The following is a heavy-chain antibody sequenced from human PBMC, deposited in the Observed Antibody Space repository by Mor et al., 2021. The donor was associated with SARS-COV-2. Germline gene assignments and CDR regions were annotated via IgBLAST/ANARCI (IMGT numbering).Heavy chain of an antibody. J-gene: IGHJ4*02. Sequence: RTNSYDGTTENAASLKDRFSISRDDSKNIVYLQMNSLRVEDTAVYYCSRDSESRYYYGSGSPRFDLWGQGTLVTV. V-gene: IGHV3-49*02. CDR3: SRDSESRYYYGSGSPRFDL. D-gene: IGHD3-10*01. CDR2: RTNSYDGTT.